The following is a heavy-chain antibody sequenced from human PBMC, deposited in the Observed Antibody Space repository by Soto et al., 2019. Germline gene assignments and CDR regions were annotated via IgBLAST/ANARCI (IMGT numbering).Heavy chain of an antibody. CDR1: GYTFTSYA. CDR3: ARVAEYCGGDCYNYFDY. Sequence: QVQLVQSGAEVKKPGASVKVSCKASGYTFTSYAMHWVRQAPGQRLEWMGWINAGNGNTKYSQKFQGRVTITRDTSASTAYMELSSLRSEDTAVYYCARVAEYCGGDCYNYFDYWGQGTLVTVSS. J-gene: IGHJ4*02. CDR2: INAGNGNT. D-gene: IGHD2-21*02. V-gene: IGHV1-3*01.